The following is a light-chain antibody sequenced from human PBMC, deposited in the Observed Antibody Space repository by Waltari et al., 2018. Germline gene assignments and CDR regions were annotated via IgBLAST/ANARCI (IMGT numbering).Light chain of an antibody. J-gene: IGLJ1*01. V-gene: IGLV2-23*02. CDR3: CSYAGGSAFV. CDR2: EVV. CDR1: SNDVGRYDL. Sequence: QSALTQPASVSGSPGQSITISCLGTSNDVGRYDLVSWYQHHPGKAPKVLIYEVVKRPSGVSSRFSASKSGNTASLTISGLQADDEADYHCCSYAGGSAFVFGTGTKITVL.